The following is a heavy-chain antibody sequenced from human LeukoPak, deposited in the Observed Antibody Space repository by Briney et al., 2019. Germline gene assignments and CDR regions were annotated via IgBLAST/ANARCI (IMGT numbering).Heavy chain of an antibody. CDR2: IDYSGST. V-gene: IGHV4-30-4*01. CDR3: ARDHLRLGLSLYYYYGMDV. D-gene: IGHD3-16*01. Sequence: SQTLSLTCTVSGGSISSGDYYWSWLRQPPGKGLEWIGYIDYSGSTYYNPSLKRRVTISVDTSKDQFSLKLSSVTAADTAVYYCARDHLRLGLSLYYYYGMDVWGKGTTVTVSS. CDR1: GGSISSGDYY. J-gene: IGHJ6*04.